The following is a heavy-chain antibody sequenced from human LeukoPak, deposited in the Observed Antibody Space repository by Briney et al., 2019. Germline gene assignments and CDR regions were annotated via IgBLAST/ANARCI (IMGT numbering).Heavy chain of an antibody. CDR3: AKVHCISTNCNHIWTYFDY. CDR2: IIPIFGTA. J-gene: IGHJ4*02. Sequence: ASVTVSCKASGGTFSSYAISWVRQAPGQGLEWMGGIIPIFGTANYAQKFQGRVTITADESTSTAYMELSSLRSEDTAVYYCAKVHCISTNCNHIWTYFDYWGQGTLVTVSS. CDR1: GGTFSSYA. D-gene: IGHD2-2*01. V-gene: IGHV1-69*13.